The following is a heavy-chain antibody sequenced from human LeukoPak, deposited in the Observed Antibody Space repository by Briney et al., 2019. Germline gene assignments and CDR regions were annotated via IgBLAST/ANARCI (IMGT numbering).Heavy chain of an antibody. CDR3: ARDPMVRGVLDAFDI. V-gene: IGHV4-39*07. Sequence: EASETLSLTCTVSGGSISSSSYYWDWIRQPPGKGLDWIGSIYYSGSTYYNPSLKSRVTISVDTSKNQFSLKLTSVTAADTAVYYCARDPMVRGVLDAFDIWGQGTMVTVSS. D-gene: IGHD3-10*01. CDR1: GGSISSSSYY. J-gene: IGHJ3*02. CDR2: IYYSGST.